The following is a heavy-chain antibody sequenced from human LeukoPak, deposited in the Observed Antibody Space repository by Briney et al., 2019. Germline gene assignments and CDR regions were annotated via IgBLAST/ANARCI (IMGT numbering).Heavy chain of an antibody. D-gene: IGHD3-22*01. CDR2: MNPNSGGT. V-gene: IGHV1-2*06. CDR3: APLANYYDSSGYSMPFDY. Sequence: ASVKVSCKASGYTFTGYYMHWVRQAPGQELEWMGRMNPNSGGTNYAQKFQGRVTMTTDTSISTAYMELSRLRSDDTAVYYCAPLANYYDSSGYSMPFDYWGQGTLVTVSS. J-gene: IGHJ4*02. CDR1: GYTFTGYY.